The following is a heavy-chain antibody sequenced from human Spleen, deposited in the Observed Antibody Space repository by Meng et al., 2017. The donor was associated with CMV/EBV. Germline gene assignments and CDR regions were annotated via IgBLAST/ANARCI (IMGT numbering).Heavy chain of an antibody. J-gene: IGHJ5*02. D-gene: IGHD6-19*01. CDR2: INPNSGGT. V-gene: IGHV1-2*02. CDR3: ARIQWLDNWSDP. CDR1: GDIFTGYY. Sequence: QVQLDQSGAEVKKPGASVKVSCKASGDIFTGYYMHWLRQAPGQGLEWMGWINPNSGGTNYAQKFQGRVTMTRDTSISTAYMELRRLRFDDTAVYYCARIQWLDNWSDPWGQGTLVTVSS.